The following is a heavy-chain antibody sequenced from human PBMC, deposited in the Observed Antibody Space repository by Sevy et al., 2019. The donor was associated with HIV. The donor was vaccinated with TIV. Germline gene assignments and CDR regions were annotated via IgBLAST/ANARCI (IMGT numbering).Heavy chain of an antibody. J-gene: IGHJ4*02. D-gene: IGHD3-22*01. V-gene: IGHV4-59*01. CDR1: GGSFSGYY. Sequence: SETLSLTCTVSGGSFSGYYWSWIRQPPGKGLEWIGYIYDSGRTNYNPSLKSRVTISVDTSKKQFSLKLNSVTAADTAVYYCARSLNHYDSSGYQMGLDYWGQGTLVTVSS. CDR3: ARSLNHYDSSGYQMGLDY. CDR2: IYDSGRT.